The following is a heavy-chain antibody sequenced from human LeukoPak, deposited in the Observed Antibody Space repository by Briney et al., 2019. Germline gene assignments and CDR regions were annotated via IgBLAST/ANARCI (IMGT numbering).Heavy chain of an antibody. CDR3: AKDLVAVLWFGDYTYAFDI. D-gene: IGHD3-10*01. V-gene: IGHV3-20*04. J-gene: IGHJ3*02. CDR2: INWNGGST. Sequence: PGGSLRLSCAASGFTFDDYGMSWVRQAPGKGLEWVSNINWNGGSTGYGDSVKGRFTISRDNAKNSLYLQMNSLRAEDTAVYYCAKDLVAVLWFGDYTYAFDIWGQGTMVTVSS. CDR1: GFTFDDYG.